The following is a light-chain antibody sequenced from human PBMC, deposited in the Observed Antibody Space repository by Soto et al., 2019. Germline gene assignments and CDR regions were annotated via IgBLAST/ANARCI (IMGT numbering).Light chain of an antibody. CDR1: TSDVGSYDL. CDR2: EVT. J-gene: IGLJ2*01. Sequence: QSALTQPASVSGSPGQSITISCTGTTSDVGSYDLVSWYQQYPGKAPKLMIYEVTKRPSGVSHRFSGSKSGNTASLTISGLQAEDEADYYCCSYAGITTIIFGGGTQLTVL. V-gene: IGLV2-23*02. CDR3: CSYAGITTII.